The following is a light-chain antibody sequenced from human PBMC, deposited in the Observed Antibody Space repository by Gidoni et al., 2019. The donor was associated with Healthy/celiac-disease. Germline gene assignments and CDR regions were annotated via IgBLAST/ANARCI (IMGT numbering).Light chain of an antibody. Sequence: EIVLTQSPATLSLSPGERATLSCRASQSVSSYLAWYQQKPGQAPRLLIYDASNRATGIPARCSGSGSGTDFTLTISSLESEDFAVYYCQQRRNWPPWTFGQGTKVEIK. J-gene: IGKJ1*01. CDR2: DAS. V-gene: IGKV3-11*01. CDR1: QSVSSY. CDR3: QQRRNWPPWT.